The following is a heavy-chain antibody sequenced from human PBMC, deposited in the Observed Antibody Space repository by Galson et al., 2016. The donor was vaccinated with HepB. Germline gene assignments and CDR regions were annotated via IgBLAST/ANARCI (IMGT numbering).Heavy chain of an antibody. D-gene: IGHD1-26*01. CDR1: DDSCSGSY. Sequence: ETLFPTYAVSDDSCSGSYWGWIRPSPGRGLEGIGEVNHGGSTNYNPSLKSRVHISVDRSKSQFYLNLTSVCAADTALYYCARTRVRGHADFWGQGNLVTVSS. CDR3: ARTRVRGHADF. CDR2: VNHGGST. J-gene: IGHJ4*02. V-gene: IGHV4-34*01.